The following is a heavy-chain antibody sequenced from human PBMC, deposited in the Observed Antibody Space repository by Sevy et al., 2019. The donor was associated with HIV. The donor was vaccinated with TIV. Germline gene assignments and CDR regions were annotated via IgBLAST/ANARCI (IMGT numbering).Heavy chain of an antibody. CDR2: IWNDRSNK. Sequence: GGSLRLSCAASGFTFSSYGMHWVRQAPGKGLEWVAVIWNDRSNKEYADSVKGRFTISRDNSKNTLYLQMNSLRAEDTAVYYCARGVGVVGGVIDSWGQGTLVTVSS. J-gene: IGHJ4*02. D-gene: IGHD3-10*01. CDR3: ARGVGVVGGVIDS. CDR1: GFTFSSYG. V-gene: IGHV3-33*01.